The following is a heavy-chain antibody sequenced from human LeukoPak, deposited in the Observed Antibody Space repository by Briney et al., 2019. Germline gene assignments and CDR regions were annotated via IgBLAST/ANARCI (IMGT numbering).Heavy chain of an antibody. CDR2: INHSGST. D-gene: IGHD3-3*01. Sequence: SETLSLTCAVYGGSFSGYYWSWIRQPTGKGLEWIGEINHSGSTNYNPSLKSRVTISVDTSKNQFSLKLSSVTAADTAVYYCARGFALEWLLSELYYYYMDVWGKGTTVTVSS. J-gene: IGHJ6*03. CDR1: GGSFSGYY. V-gene: IGHV4-34*01. CDR3: ARGFALEWLLSELYYYYMDV.